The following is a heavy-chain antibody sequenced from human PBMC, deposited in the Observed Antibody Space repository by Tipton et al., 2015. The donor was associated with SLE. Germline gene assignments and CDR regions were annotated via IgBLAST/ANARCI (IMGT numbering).Heavy chain of an antibody. CDR1: GGSFSGYY. V-gene: IGHV4-34*01. CDR3: ARGYGGGGAFDI. CDR2: INHSGST. D-gene: IGHD4-23*01. J-gene: IGHJ3*02. Sequence: GSLRLSCAVYGGSFSGYYWSWIRQPPGKGLEWIGEINHSGSTNYNPSLKSRVTISVDTSKNQFSLKLSSVTAADTAVYYCARGYGGGGAFDIWGQGTMVTVSS.